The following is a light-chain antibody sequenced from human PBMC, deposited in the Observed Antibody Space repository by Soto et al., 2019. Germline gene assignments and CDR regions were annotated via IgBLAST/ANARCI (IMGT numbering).Light chain of an antibody. CDR3: SSYTSSSNRV. J-gene: IGLJ3*02. CDR2: EVS. CDR1: SSDVGGYNY. Sequence: QSALTQPASVSGSPGQSITISCPGTSSDVGGYNYVSWYQQHPGKAPKLMIYEVSNRPSGVSNRFSGSKSGNTASLTTSGLPAEDEADYYCSSYTSSSNRVFGGGTKLTVL. V-gene: IGLV2-14*01.